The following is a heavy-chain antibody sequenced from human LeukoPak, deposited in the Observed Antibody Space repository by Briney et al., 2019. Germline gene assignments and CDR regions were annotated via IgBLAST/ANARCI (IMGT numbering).Heavy chain of an antibody. V-gene: IGHV3-53*04. CDR1: GFTVSSNY. CDR2: IYSGGST. J-gene: IGHJ3*02. D-gene: IGHD2-15*01. Sequence: QSGGSLRLSCAASGFTVSSNYMSWVRQAPGKGLEWVSVIYSGGSTYYADSVKGRFTISRHNSKNTLYLQMNSLRAEDTAVYYCARVGYCSGGSCYGPDAFDIWGQGTMVTVSS. CDR3: ARVGYCSGGSCYGPDAFDI.